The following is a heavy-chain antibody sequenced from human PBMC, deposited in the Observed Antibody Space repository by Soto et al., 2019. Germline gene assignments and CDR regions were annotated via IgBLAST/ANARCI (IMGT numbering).Heavy chain of an antibody. V-gene: IGHV3-23*01. Sequence: EVQLLESGGGLVQPGGSLRLSCAASGFTFSSYAMSWARQAPGKGLEWVSAISGSGGSTYYADSVKGRFTISRDNSKNTLYLQMNSLRAEDTAVYYCAKAFTGGMVVAATYHGGQGTLVTVSS. CDR2: ISGSGGST. CDR3: AKAFTGGMVVAATYH. CDR1: GFTFSSYA. D-gene: IGHD2-15*01. J-gene: IGHJ4*02.